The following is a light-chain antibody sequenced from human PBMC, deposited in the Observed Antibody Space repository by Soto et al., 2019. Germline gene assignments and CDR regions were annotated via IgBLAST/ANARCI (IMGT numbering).Light chain of an antibody. CDR2: DIS. Sequence: ETVRMKSKTTLSVSPGERATLSCRASQSVSSNLAWYQQKPGQPPKLLIYDISTRATGIPTRFSGSGSGTEFTLTICSLQSEDFAVYYCQQYNSWPLTFGGVTNVDI. V-gene: IGKV3D-15*01. CDR1: QSVSSN. CDR3: QQYNSWPLT. J-gene: IGKJ4*01.